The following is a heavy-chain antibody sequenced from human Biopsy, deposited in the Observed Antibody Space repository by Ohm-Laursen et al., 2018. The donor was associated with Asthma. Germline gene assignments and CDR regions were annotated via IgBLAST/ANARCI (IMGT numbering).Heavy chain of an antibody. CDR2: ISYDGSTK. D-gene: IGHD3-10*01. CDR3: ARDVVWFREVGGMDV. V-gene: IGHV3-30*03. CDR1: GFTLTTYA. Sequence: SLRLSCAASGFTLTTYAIHWVRQAPGKGLEWVAVISYDGSTKYSADSVKGRFIVSRDISKNILSLQMNSLRPGDTAVYYCARDVVWFREVGGMDVWGQGTTVTVSS. J-gene: IGHJ6*02.